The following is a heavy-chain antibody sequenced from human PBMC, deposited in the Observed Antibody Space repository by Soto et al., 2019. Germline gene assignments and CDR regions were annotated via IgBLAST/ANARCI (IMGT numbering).Heavy chain of an antibody. D-gene: IGHD6-6*01. V-gene: IGHV3-11*01. CDR2: ISNSGRTL. CDR1: GFTFSDYY. CDR3: ARDLVAVSGGVYSSSSGGYFFDF. J-gene: IGHJ4*02. Sequence: QVQLVESGGGLVKPGGSLRLSCAASGFTFSDYYMSWIRQAPGKGLEWVSYISNSGRTLYYADSMKGRFTISRDNAKNSLYLQMNSLRSEDTAVYYCARDLVAVSGGVYSSSSGGYFFDFWGQGTLVTGSS.